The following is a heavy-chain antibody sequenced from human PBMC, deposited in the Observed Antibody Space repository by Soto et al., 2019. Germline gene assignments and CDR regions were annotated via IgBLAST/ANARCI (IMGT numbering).Heavy chain of an antibody. CDR1: GGTFSSYA. V-gene: IGHV1-69*13. Sequence: SVKVSCKASGGTFSSYAISWVRQAPGQGLEWMGGIIPIFGTAKYAQKFQGRVTITADESTSTAYMELSSLRSEDTAVYYCARAEYYGSGSFRSHYYYGMDVWGQGTTVTVSS. CDR2: IIPIFGTA. D-gene: IGHD3-10*01. CDR3: ARAEYYGSGSFRSHYYYGMDV. J-gene: IGHJ6*02.